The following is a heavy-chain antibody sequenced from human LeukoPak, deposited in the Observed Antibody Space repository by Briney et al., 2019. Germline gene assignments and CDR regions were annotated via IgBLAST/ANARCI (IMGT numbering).Heavy chain of an antibody. Sequence: PGGSLRLSCAASGFTFSSYEMNWVRQAPGRGLEWVSYISSAGGTQYYSDSVKGRFTISRDNAKNSLYLQMNSLRADDTAVYYCASATGKMATSTSVSDYWGQGTLVTVSS. J-gene: IGHJ4*02. D-gene: IGHD5-24*01. CDR2: ISSAGGTQ. V-gene: IGHV3-48*03. CDR1: GFTFSSYE. CDR3: ASATGKMATSTSVSDY.